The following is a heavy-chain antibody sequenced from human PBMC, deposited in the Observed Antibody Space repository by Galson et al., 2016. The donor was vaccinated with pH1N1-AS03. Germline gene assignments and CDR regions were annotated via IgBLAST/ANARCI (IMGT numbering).Heavy chain of an antibody. CDR2: IYGGGDT. D-gene: IGHD3-16*01. J-gene: IGHJ4*02. V-gene: IGHV3-53*01. Sequence: SLRLSCAASGFTINNNYMSWVRQAPGKGLEWVSDIYGGGDTFYADSVKGRFTISRDNSKNTAYLQMNSLRVEDTAVYYCAREPWGSTQGEYWGQGTLVTVSS. CDR1: GFTINNNY. CDR3: AREPWGSTQGEY.